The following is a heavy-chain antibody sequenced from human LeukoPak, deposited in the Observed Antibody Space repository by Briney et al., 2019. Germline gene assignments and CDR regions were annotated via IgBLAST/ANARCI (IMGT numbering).Heavy chain of an antibody. D-gene: IGHD1-26*01. CDR1: GFSFRNYA. CDR2: INTDGRIT. J-gene: IGHJ4*02. CDR3: TRDGGSFCDFDY. V-gene: IGHV3-64*02. Sequence: GGSLRLSCVASGFSFRNYAIHWVRQAPGKGLEYVSVINTDGRITYYADSVKGRLTISRDNSKNTVYLQMGSLRGEDMAVYYCTRDGGSFCDFDYWGQGALVTVSS.